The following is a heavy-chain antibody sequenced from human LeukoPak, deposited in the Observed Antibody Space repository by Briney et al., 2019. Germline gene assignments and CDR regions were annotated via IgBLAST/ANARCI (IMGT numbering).Heavy chain of an antibody. CDR3: ARMPDILTGLDS. CDR2: IYYSGST. J-gene: IGHJ4*02. D-gene: IGHD3-9*01. V-gene: IGHV4-31*03. CDR1: GGSISSGGYY. Sequence: SETLSLTCTVSGGSISSGGYYWSWIHQHPGKGLEWIGYIYYSGSTYYNPSLKSRVTISVDTSKKQFSLRLTSVTTADTAVYYCARMPDILTGLDSWGQGTLVTVSS.